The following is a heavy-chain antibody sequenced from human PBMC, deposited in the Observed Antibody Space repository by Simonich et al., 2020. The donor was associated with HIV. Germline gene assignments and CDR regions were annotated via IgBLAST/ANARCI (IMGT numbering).Heavy chain of an antibody. CDR3: ASVRYGSGSYYSDY. V-gene: IGHV1-58*02. D-gene: IGHD3-10*01. J-gene: IGHJ4*02. CDR2: IVVGSGNT. Sequence: QMQLVQSGPEVKKPGTSVKVSCKASGFTFSSSAMQWVRQARGQRLEWIGGIVVGSGNTNNAQKFQERVTITRDMSTSTAYMELSSLRSEDTAVYYCASVRYGSGSYYSDYWGQGTLVTVSS. CDR1: GFTFSSSA.